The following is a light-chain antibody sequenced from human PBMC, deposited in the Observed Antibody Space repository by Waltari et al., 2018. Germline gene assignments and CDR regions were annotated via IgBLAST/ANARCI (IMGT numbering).Light chain of an antibody. Sequence: DIVMTQSPDSLALSLGERATIKCKSSQSVLYNSNSKNYLAWYQQKPGQPPKLLISWESTRESGVPDLFSGSGSGTDFTLIISNLQAEDVAVYYCQQYYNIPRTFGQGTKLAI. CDR1: QSVLYNSNSKNY. J-gene: IGKJ2*01. CDR3: QQYYNIPRT. V-gene: IGKV4-1*01. CDR2: WES.